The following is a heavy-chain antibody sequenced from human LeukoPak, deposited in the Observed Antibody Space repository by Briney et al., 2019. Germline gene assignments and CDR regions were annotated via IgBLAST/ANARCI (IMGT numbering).Heavy chain of an antibody. CDR3: ARDCFFGGSYCGFDF. J-gene: IGHJ4*02. CDR2: ISSSGSTI. CDR1: GFTFSDYY. Sequence: GGSLRLSCAASGFTFSDYYMSWIRQAPGKGLEWVSYISSSGSTIYYADSVKGRFTISRDNAKNSVYLQMNSLRAEDTAVYYCARDCFFGGSYCGFDFWGQGTLVTVSS. D-gene: IGHD1-26*01. V-gene: IGHV3-11*04.